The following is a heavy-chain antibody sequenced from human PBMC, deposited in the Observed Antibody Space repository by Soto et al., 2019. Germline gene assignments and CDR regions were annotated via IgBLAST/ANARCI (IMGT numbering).Heavy chain of an antibody. Sequence: XGPTLVNATQTLTLTCTFSGFSLSTSVVGVGWIRQPPGKALEWLALIYWDDDKRYSPSLKSRLTITKDTSKNQVVLTMTNMDPVDTATYYCAHRGYSYGLDYWGQGTQVTVSS. D-gene: IGHD5-18*01. V-gene: IGHV2-5*02. CDR3: AHRGYSYGLDY. CDR2: IYWDDDK. CDR1: GFSLSTSVVG. J-gene: IGHJ4*02.